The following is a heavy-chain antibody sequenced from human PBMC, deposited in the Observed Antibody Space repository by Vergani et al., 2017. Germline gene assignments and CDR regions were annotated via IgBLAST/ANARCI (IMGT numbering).Heavy chain of an antibody. CDR2: IHPGDSDT. D-gene: IGHD3-10*01. V-gene: IGHV5-51*01. CDR3: ARRGDYYGSGSYPPDY. J-gene: IGHJ4*02. CDR1: GYSFTSYW. Sequence: EVQLVQSGAEVKKPGESLKISCKGSGYSFTSYWIGWVRQMPGKGLEWMGIIHPGDSDTRYSPSFQGQVTISADKSISTAYLQWSSLKASDTAMYYCARRGDYYGSGSYPPDYWGQGTLVTVSS.